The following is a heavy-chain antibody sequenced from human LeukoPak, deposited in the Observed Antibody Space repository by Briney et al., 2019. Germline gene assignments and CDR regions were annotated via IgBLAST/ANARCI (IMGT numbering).Heavy chain of an antibody. J-gene: IGHJ5*02. D-gene: IGHD4-17*01. CDR3: ARAKRTVTTLSGNWFDP. Sequence: GASVKVSCTASGYTFTIYGISWVRQAPGQGLEWMGWISAYNGNTNYAQKLQGRVTMTTDTSTSTAYMELRSLRSDDTAVYYCARAKRTVTTLSGNWFDPWGQGTLVTVSS. CDR1: GYTFTIYG. CDR2: ISAYNGNT. V-gene: IGHV1-18*01.